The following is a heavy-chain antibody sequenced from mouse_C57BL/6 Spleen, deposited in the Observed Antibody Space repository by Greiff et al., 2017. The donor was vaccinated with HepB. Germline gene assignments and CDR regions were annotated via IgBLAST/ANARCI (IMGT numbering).Heavy chain of an antibody. D-gene: IGHD3-1*01. CDR2: IHPNSGST. V-gene: IGHV1-64*01. J-gene: IGHJ2*01. CDR1: GYTFTSYW. Sequence: QVQLQQPGAELVKPGASVKLSCKASGYTFTSYWMHWVKQRPGQGLEWIGMIHPNSGSTNYNEKFKSKATLTVDKSSSTAYMQHRSLTSGDSAVYYLARDPSGPCLLDYGGQGTTLTVSS. CDR3: ARDPSGPCLLDY.